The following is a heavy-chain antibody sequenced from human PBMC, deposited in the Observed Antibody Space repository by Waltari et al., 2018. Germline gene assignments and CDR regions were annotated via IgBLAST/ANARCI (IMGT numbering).Heavy chain of an antibody. CDR2: ISYDGSNK. Sequence: QVQLVESGGGVVQPGRSLRLSCAASGFTFSSYAMHWVRQAPGKGLVWVAVISYDGSNKYYADTVKGRFTISRDNAKNSLYLQMNSLRAEDTAVYYCARGRGYYDYWGQGTLVTVSS. CDR3: ARGRGYYDY. J-gene: IGHJ4*02. V-gene: IGHV3-30-3*01. CDR1: GFTFSSYA.